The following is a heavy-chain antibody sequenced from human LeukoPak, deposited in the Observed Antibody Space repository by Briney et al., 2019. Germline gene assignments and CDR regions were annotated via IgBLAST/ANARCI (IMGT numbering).Heavy chain of an antibody. CDR1: GFTFSSYS. Sequence: GGSLRLSCAASGFTFSSYSMNWVRQAPGKGLEWVSYISSSSSTIYYADSVKGRFTISRDNAKNSLYLQMNSLRAEDTAVYYCARDLPLLPQILYAFDIWGQGTMVTVSS. CDR3: ARDLPLLPQILYAFDI. J-gene: IGHJ3*02. D-gene: IGHD3-16*01. CDR2: ISSSSSTI. V-gene: IGHV3-48*01.